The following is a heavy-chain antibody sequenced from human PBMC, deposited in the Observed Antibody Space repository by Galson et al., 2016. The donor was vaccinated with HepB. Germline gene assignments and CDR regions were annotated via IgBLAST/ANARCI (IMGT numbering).Heavy chain of an antibody. Sequence: TLSLTCTVSGGSISSGSYYWSWIRQPAGKGLEWIGRIYNSGSTNYNPSLKSRVTISVDTSKNQFSLKLSSVTAADTAVYYCAGDTGGFCRGGSCYNYYYYMDVWGKGTTVTVSS. D-gene: IGHD2-15*01. CDR1: GGSISSGSYY. V-gene: IGHV4-61*02. J-gene: IGHJ6*03. CDR2: IYNSGST. CDR3: AGDTGGFCRGGSCYNYYYYMDV.